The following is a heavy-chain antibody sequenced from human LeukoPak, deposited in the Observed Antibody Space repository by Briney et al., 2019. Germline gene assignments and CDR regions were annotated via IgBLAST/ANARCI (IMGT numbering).Heavy chain of an antibody. Sequence: SETLSLTCAVYGGSFSGYYWSWVRQPPGKGLEWIGEINHSGSTNYNPSLKSRVTISVDTSKNQFSLKLSSVTAADTAVYYCARGTMTTVTYYFDYWGQGTLVTVSS. CDR2: INHSGST. CDR1: GGSFSGYY. V-gene: IGHV4-34*01. J-gene: IGHJ4*02. D-gene: IGHD4-17*01. CDR3: ARGTMTTVTYYFDY.